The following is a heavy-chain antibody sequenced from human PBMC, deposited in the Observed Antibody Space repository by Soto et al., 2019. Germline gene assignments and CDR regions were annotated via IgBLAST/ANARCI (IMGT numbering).Heavy chain of an antibody. CDR2: INPISGDT. J-gene: IGHJ6*02. V-gene: IGHV1-2*02. D-gene: IGHD2-2*01. CDR3: ARVRRSPYAMDV. CDR1: GYIFTGHY. Sequence: QVQLVQSGAELKKPGASVKVSCKASGYIFTGHYIHWVRQAPGQGLEWMGWINPISGDTNYAQKFQGRVTLPRDTSISTAYMDLSSLISADTAVYYCARVRRSPYAMDVWGQGTTVTVSS.